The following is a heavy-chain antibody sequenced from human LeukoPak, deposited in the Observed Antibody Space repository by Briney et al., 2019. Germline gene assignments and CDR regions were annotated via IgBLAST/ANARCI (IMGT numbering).Heavy chain of an antibody. J-gene: IGHJ4*02. Sequence: GSSVKVSCKASGGAFSSYGIIWVRQAPGQGLEWMGRIIPILNIADYAQKFQGRVTITADESTSTAYMELSSLRSEDTAVYYCAMDRVLSGVYGYWGQGTLVTVSS. CDR3: AMDRVLSGVYGY. CDR2: IIPILNIA. V-gene: IGHV1-69*04. CDR1: GGAFSSYG. D-gene: IGHD2-8*01.